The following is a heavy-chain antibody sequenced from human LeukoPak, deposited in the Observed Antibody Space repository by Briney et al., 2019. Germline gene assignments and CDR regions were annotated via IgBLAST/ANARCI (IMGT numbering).Heavy chain of an antibody. V-gene: IGHV3-23*01. D-gene: IGHD3-10*01. J-gene: IGHJ5*02. Sequence: GGSLRLSCAASGFTFSSYGMSWVRQAPGKGLEWVSAISGSGGSTYYADSVKGRFTISRDNSKNTLYLQMNSLRAEDTAVYYCARPLMYYYGAETYFWFDPWGQGTLVTVSS. CDR1: GFTFSSYG. CDR2: ISGSGGST. CDR3: ARPLMYYYGAETYFWFDP.